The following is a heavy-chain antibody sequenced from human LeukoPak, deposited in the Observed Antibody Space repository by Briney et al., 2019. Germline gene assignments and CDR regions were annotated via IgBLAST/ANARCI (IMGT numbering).Heavy chain of an antibody. J-gene: IGHJ5*02. CDR2: IYSSGNT. V-gene: IGHV4-4*07. CDR3: ARHLMSRDYYGSGLNWFDP. D-gene: IGHD3-10*01. CDR1: GDSISSYH. Sequence: SETLTLTCTVSGDSISSYHWSWIRQPAGKGLEWVGRIYSSGNTIYNPSLKSRVTMSVDTSKNQFSLKLSSVTAADTAVYYCARHLMSRDYYGSGLNWFDPWGQGTLVTVSS.